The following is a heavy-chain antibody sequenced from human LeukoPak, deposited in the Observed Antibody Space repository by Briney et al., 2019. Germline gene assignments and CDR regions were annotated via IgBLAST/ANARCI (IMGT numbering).Heavy chain of an antibody. Sequence: GASVKVSCKASGYTFTSYGISWVRQAPGQGLEWMGWISAYNGNTNYAQKLQGRVTMTTDTSTSTAYMELRSLRSDDTAVYYCARDIFAGTMVRGVYDAFDIWGQGTMVIVSS. CDR1: GYTFTSYG. CDR3: ARDIFAGTMVRGVYDAFDI. V-gene: IGHV1-18*01. CDR2: ISAYNGNT. D-gene: IGHD3-10*01. J-gene: IGHJ3*02.